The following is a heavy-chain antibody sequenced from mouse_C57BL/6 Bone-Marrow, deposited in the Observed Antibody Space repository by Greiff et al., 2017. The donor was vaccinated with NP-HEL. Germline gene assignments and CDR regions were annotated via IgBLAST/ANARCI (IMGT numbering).Heavy chain of an antibody. J-gene: IGHJ2*01. Sequence: EVQLVESGPGLVKPSQSLSLTCSVTGYSITSGYYWNWIRRFPGNKLEWVGSISYDGSNNSSPSLKNRISITRDTSKNQFFLKLNSVTAEDTATYYCARAYGNYLDYWGQGTTLTVSS. CDR3: ARAYGNYLDY. D-gene: IGHD2-10*02. CDR1: GYSITSGYY. V-gene: IGHV3-6*01. CDR2: ISYDGSN.